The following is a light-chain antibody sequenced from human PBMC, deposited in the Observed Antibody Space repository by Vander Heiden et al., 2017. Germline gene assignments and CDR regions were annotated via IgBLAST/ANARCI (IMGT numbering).Light chain of an antibody. CDR2: ADD. V-gene: IGLV1-44*01. Sequence: QSVLTQPPSASGTPGQRASISCSGRNSNLGINAVNWYQHVPGTAPKLLIRADDERPSGVPDRFSASKSGTSASLAISGLQSEDEADYYCAAWDDDLDGPVFGGGTKLTVL. CDR3: AAWDDDLDGPV. CDR1: NSNLGINA. J-gene: IGLJ3*02.